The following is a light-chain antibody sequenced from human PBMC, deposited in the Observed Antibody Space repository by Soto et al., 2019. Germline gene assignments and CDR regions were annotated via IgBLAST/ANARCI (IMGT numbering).Light chain of an antibody. CDR1: QNLLNSNGYNY. CDR3: MQALQTPLT. J-gene: IGKJ4*01. CDR2: LGS. V-gene: IGKV2-28*01. Sequence: DIVMTQSPLSLPVTPGEPASISCRSSQNLLNSNGYNYLDWYVQKPGQSPQLLIYLGSSRASGVRDRFSGRGSGTDFTLKISRVEAEDVGVYYCMQALQTPLTVGGGTMVEIK.